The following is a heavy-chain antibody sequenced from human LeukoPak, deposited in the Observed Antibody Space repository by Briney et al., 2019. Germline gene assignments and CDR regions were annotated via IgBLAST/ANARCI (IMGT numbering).Heavy chain of an antibody. CDR3: ARVDCSSTSCQYEDAFDI. Sequence: PSETLSLTCTVSGGSISSGDYYWSWIRQPPGKGLEWIGHIYYIGNTYYNPSLKSRVTISVDTSKNQFSLKLSSVTAADTAVYYCARVDCSSTSCQYEDAFDIWGQGTMVTVSS. CDR2: IYYIGNT. J-gene: IGHJ3*02. V-gene: IGHV4-30-4*01. D-gene: IGHD2-2*01. CDR1: GGSISSGDYY.